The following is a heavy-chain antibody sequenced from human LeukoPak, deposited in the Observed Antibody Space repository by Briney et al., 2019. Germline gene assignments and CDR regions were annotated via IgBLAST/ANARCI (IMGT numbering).Heavy chain of an antibody. CDR1: GGSISSGGYY. Sequence: PSETLSLTCTVSGGSISSGGYYWSWIRQHPGKGLEWIGYIHHSGSTYYNPSLKSRLIISPDTSKNQFSLKLNSVTAADTAVYYCANYGSGSYRFDPWGQGTLVTVSS. V-gene: IGHV4-31*03. CDR2: IHHSGST. D-gene: IGHD3-10*01. CDR3: ANYGSGSYRFDP. J-gene: IGHJ5*02.